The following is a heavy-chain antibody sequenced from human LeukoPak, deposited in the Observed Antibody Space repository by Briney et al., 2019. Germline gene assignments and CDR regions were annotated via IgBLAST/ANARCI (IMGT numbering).Heavy chain of an antibody. Sequence: SGGSLRLSCAASGFTFSKYWTTWVRQAPGKGLEWVANIKQDESEKYYGDSVKGRFTVSRDNAKNSLYLQMNSLRAEDTAVYYCARDKEEMVRAPYAFGIWGQGTMVTVSS. D-gene: IGHD3-10*01. J-gene: IGHJ3*02. CDR2: IKQDESEK. V-gene: IGHV3-7*01. CDR1: GFTFSKYW. CDR3: ARDKEEMVRAPYAFGI.